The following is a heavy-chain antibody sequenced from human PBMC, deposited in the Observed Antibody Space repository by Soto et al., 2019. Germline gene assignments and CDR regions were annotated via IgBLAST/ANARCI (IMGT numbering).Heavy chain of an antibody. D-gene: IGHD6-13*01. CDR3: AKEQKHSSSWSELNY. CDR1: GFTFSSYA. CDR2: ISGSGVST. Sequence: HPGGSLRLSCAASGFTFSSYAASWVRQAPGKGLEWVSAISGSGVSTYYADSVKGRFTISRDNSKNTLYLQMNSLRAEDTAVYYCAKEQKHSSSWSELNYWGQGTLVTVSS. V-gene: IGHV3-23*01. J-gene: IGHJ4*02.